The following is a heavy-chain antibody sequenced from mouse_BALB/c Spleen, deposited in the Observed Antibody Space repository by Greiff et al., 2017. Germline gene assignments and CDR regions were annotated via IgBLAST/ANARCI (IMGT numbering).Heavy chain of an antibody. Sequence: EVQGVESGPELVKPGASVKMSCKASGYTFTSYVMHWVKQKPGQGLEWIGYINPYNDGTKYNEKFKGKATLTADKSSSTAYMQLSSLTSEDSAVYFCARGDGNYDYWGQGTTLTVSS. D-gene: IGHD2-1*01. CDR1: GYTFTSYV. CDR2: INPYNDGT. CDR3: ARGDGNYDY. J-gene: IGHJ2*01. V-gene: IGHV1-14*01.